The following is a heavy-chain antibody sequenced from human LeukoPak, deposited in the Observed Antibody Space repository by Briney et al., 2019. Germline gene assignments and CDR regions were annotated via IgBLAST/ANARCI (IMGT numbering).Heavy chain of an antibody. CDR3: AKSGSLHTFDI. CDR2: IYPGDSDT. V-gene: IGHV5-51*01. J-gene: IGHJ3*02. Sequence: GESLQISCKGSGYSFTNYWIGWVRQMPGKGLEWMGIIYPGDSDTRYSPSFQGQVTISADNSLSTAYLQWRALKASATPMYYCAKSGSLHTFDIWGQGTMVTVSS. D-gene: IGHD1-26*01. CDR1: GYSFTNYW.